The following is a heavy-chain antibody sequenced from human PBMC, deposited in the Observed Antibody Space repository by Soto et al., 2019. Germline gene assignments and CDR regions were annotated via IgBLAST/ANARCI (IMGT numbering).Heavy chain of an antibody. CDR3: AKGGDYGSWTYRPLDY. CDR1: VFTFSNYA. CDR2: IGNTGDKK. J-gene: IGHJ4*02. D-gene: IGHD3-10*01. Sequence: EVKLLEYGGGLVQPGGSLRLSCAASVFTFSNYAMNWVRQAPGKGLEWVSTIGNTGDKKYYADSVKGRFTISRDNSKDTLFLHMNNLRVEDTAVYFCAKGGDYGSWTYRPLDYWGQGTLVTVSS. V-gene: IGHV3-23*01.